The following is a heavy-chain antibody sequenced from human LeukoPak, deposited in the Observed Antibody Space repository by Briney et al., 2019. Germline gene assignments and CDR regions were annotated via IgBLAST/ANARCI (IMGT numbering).Heavy chain of an antibody. D-gene: IGHD6-13*01. J-gene: IGHJ6*02. Sequence: PGGSLRLSCAASGFTFSSYSMNWVRQAPGKGLEWVSYISSSSSTIYYADSVKGRFTISRDNSKNTLYLQMNSLRAEDTAVYYCARDYHSSSLRGSYGMDVWGQGTTVTVSS. CDR3: ARDYHSSSLRGSYGMDV. CDR1: GFTFSSYS. CDR2: ISSSSSTI. V-gene: IGHV3-48*01.